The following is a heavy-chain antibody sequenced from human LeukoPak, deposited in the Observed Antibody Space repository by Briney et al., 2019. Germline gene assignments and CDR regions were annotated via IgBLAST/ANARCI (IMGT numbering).Heavy chain of an antibody. CDR3: ARDFVNSGYYFDY. V-gene: IGHV3-21*01. J-gene: IGHJ4*02. CDR2: ISRTSTYI. Sequence: PGGSLRLSCVGSGFSFSGNSMNWVRQAPGKGLEWVSGISRTSTYIYYADSVQGRFTISRDNAKNSLYLQMDSLRAEDTAVYYCARDFVNSGYYFDYWGQGTQVTVSS. D-gene: IGHD3-22*01. CDR1: GFSFSGNS.